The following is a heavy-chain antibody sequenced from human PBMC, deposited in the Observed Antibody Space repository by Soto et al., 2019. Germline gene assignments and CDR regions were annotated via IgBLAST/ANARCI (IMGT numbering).Heavy chain of an antibody. CDR2: IYYSGST. D-gene: IGHD3-10*01. V-gene: IGHV4-31*03. CDR1: GGSISSGGYY. CDR3: ARDSGVRAFDY. J-gene: IGHJ4*02. Sequence: QVQLQESGPGLVKPSQTLSLTCTFSGGSISSGGYYWSWIREHPGKGMEWIGYIYYSGSTYYNPSLKSRVTISVDTSKNQFSLKLSSVTAADTAVYYCARDSGVRAFDYWGQGTLVTVSS.